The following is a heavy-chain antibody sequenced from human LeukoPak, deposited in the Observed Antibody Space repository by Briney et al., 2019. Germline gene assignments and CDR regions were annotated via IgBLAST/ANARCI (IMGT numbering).Heavy chain of an antibody. CDR1: GFTFSSYG. CDR3: ARRGSGYHDAFDI. V-gene: IGHV3-30*03. Sequence: GGSLRLSCAASGFTFSSYGMHWVRQAPGKGLEWVAVISYDGSNKYYADSVKGRFTISRDNSKNTLYLQMNSLRAGDTAVYYCARRGSGYHDAFDIWGQGTMVTVSS. J-gene: IGHJ3*02. CDR2: ISYDGSNK. D-gene: IGHD3-10*01.